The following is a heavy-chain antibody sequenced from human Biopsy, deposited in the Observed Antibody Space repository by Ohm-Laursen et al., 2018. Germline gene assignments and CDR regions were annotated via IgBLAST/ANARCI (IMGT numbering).Heavy chain of an antibody. J-gene: IGHJ4*02. CDR1: GATFSDYY. D-gene: IGHD4-17*01. V-gene: IGHV4-34*08. CDR3: GNEVYGRDY. CDR2: INQSGET. Sequence: SQTLSLTCTVYGATFSDYYWSWIRQPPGKGLEWIGQINQSGETKYNPSLQSRVTISAEVSKNQFSPKLRSLTAADTAIYYCGNEVYGRDYWGQGARVTVSS.